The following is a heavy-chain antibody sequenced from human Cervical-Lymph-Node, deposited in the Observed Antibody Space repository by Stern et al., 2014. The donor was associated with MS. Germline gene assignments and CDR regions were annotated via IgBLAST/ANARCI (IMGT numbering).Heavy chain of an antibody. J-gene: IGHJ4*02. V-gene: IGHV3-21*01. D-gene: IGHD2-8*01. Sequence: VQLVESGGGLVKPGGSLTLSCAASGFTLSSYSMNWVRQAPGKGLEWVSSISSSGYYIYYADSVKGRFTISRDNATNSLYMQMNSLRAEDTAVYYCARGEVYASWGQGTLVTVSS. CDR3: ARGEVYAS. CDR1: GFTLSSYS. CDR2: ISSSGYYI.